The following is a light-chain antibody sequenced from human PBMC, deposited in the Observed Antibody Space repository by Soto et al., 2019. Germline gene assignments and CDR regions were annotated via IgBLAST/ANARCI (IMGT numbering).Light chain of an antibody. V-gene: IGLV2-14*01. J-gene: IGLJ1*01. CDR3: SSYTSASTLLYL. CDR1: SSDVGGYNY. Sequence: QSALTQPASVSGSPGQSITISCTGTSSDVGGYNYVSWYQQHPGIAPKLLIYGVTNRPSGVSTRFSGPKSGNTASLTISGLQAEDEADYHCSSYTSASTLLYLFGTGTKVTVL. CDR2: GVT.